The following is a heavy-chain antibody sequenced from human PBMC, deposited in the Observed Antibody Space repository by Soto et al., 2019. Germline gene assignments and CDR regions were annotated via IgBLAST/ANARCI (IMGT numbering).Heavy chain of an antibody. Sequence: SLRLYCVAPGFPSGSDTMNFVRQAPGKGLEWVSTFSSGGKMYYAASVKGRFTISRDNSKNTLEMQMDSLRAKDTDVYYCAKDSDDGDCKYYFDDWAQGTLVTVSS. CDR3: AKDSDDGDCKYYFDD. D-gene: IGHD2-21*02. V-gene: IGHV3-23*01. CDR2: FSSGGKM. J-gene: IGHJ4*02. CDR1: GFPSGSDT.